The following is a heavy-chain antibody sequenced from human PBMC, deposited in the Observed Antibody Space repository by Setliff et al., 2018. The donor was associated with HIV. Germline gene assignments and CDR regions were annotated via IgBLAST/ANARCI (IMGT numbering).Heavy chain of an antibody. J-gene: IGHJ3*02. CDR1: GYTFTSYG. V-gene: IGHV1-18*01. CDR2: ISAYNGNT. Sequence: GASVMVSCKASGYTFTSYGITWMRQAPGQGLEWMGWISAYNGNTDYAQKVQGRVTMTTDTSTSTAYMELRSLRSDDTAVYYCARGLYSSSSRGAFDIWGQGTMVTVSS. D-gene: IGHD6-6*01. CDR3: ARGLYSSSSRGAFDI.